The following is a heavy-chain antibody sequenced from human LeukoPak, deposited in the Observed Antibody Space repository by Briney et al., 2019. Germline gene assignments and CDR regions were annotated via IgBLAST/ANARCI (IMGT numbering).Heavy chain of an antibody. CDR2: INPSGGST. J-gene: IGHJ5*02. D-gene: IGHD3-3*01. V-gene: IGHV1-46*01. Sequence: GASVKVSCKASGYTFTSYYMHWVRQAPGQGLEWMGIINPSGGSTSYAQKFRGRVTMTRDTSTSTVYMELSSLRSEDTAVYYCARDSTDVLRFLEWSPYNWFDPWGQGTLVTVSS. CDR1: GYTFTSYY. CDR3: ARDSTDVLRFLEWSPYNWFDP.